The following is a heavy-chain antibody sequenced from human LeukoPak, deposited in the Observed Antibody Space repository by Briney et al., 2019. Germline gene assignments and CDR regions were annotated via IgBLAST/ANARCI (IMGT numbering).Heavy chain of an antibody. Sequence: KPSVTLSLTCGVSGTSFSSYYWSWIRQTPGKGLEWIGEVNHSGYTNMNPSLKSRVTISVDASKNQFSLRMNTVTAADTAVYFCARMTTGHDYWGQGTLVTVSS. D-gene: IGHD4-17*01. CDR1: GTSFSSYY. J-gene: IGHJ4*02. CDR2: VNHSGYT. CDR3: ARMTTGHDY. V-gene: IGHV4-34*01.